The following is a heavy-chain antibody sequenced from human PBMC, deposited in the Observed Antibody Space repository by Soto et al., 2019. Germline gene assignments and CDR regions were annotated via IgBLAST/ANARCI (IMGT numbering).Heavy chain of an antibody. D-gene: IGHD6-19*01. Sequence: LRLSCAASGFTFSSYAMGWVRQAPGKGLEWVSGISGGGGKTYYADSMKGRFTISRDKSKNTLFLQMSSLRVEDTAIYYCAKIAEAVAGTVYAYWGQGTLVTVSS. CDR3: AKIAEAVAGTVYAY. CDR1: GFTFSSYA. J-gene: IGHJ4*02. V-gene: IGHV3-23*01. CDR2: ISGGGGKT.